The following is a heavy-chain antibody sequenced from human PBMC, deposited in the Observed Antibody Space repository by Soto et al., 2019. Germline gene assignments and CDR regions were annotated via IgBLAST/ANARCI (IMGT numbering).Heavy chain of an antibody. V-gene: IGHV4-34*01. CDR2: INHSGSA. CDR3: ARGLISGSHYSGGWYYFDS. D-gene: IGHD1-26*01. Sequence: NPSETLSLTCDVYGGSFSDYIWTWIRQTPGKGLQWIGQINHSGSANYNPSLKSRVTISVHTSSSQFSLELSSVTAADTAVYYCARGLISGSHYSGGWYYFDSWGQGTQVTVS. J-gene: IGHJ4*02. CDR1: GGSFSDYI.